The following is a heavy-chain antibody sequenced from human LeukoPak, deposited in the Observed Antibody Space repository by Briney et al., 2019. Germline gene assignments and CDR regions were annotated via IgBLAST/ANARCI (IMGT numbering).Heavy chain of an antibody. CDR3: ARQGGIPGGLDP. CDR1: GGSISGSSYY. D-gene: IGHD1-26*01. V-gene: IGHV4-39*01. CDR2: IYYSGST. J-gene: IGHJ5*02. Sequence: SETLSLTCTVSGGSISGSSYYWGWIRQPPGKGLEWIGSIYYSGSTYYNPSLKSRVTISVDTSKNQFSLKLSSVTAADTAVYYCARQGGIPGGLDPWGQGTLVTVSS.